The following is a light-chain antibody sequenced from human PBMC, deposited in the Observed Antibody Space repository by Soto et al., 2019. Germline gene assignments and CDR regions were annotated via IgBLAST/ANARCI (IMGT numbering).Light chain of an antibody. CDR1: SSDVGGYNY. CDR3: SSYAGRNNNFV. CDR2: EVT. J-gene: IGLJ1*01. Sequence: QSVLTQPPSASGSPGQSVTISCTGTSSDVGGYNYVSWYQQHPGKAPKLVIYEVTKRPSGVPDRFFGSRSGNTASLTVSGLQDEDEADYYCSSYAGRNNNFVFGNGTKVTVL. V-gene: IGLV2-8*01.